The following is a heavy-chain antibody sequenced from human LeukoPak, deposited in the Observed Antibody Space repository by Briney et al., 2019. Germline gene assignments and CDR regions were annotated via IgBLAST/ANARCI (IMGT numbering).Heavy chain of an antibody. CDR2: INRDGSS. D-gene: IGHD3-10*01. V-gene: IGHV4-34*01. CDR3: ARDTVTMVRGVIATPFDI. CDR1: GGSLTGYY. J-gene: IGHJ3*02. Sequence: SETLSLTCDVSGGSLTGYYWSWVRQPPGKGLEWIGEINRDGSSYNNPSLKSRVTISIDTSKNQFSLKLSSVTAADTAVYYCARDTVTMVRGVIATPFDIWGQGTMVTVSS.